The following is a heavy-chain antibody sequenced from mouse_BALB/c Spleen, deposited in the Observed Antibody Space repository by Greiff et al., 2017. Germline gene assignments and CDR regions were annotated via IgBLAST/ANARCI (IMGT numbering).Heavy chain of an antibody. CDR1: GFTFSDYY. J-gene: IGHJ1*01. CDR3: ARAGKTGTGYFDV. Sequence: EVNVVESGGGLVKPGGSLKLSCAASGFTFSDYYMYWVRQTPEKRLEWVATISDGGSYTYYPDSVKGRFTISRDNAKNNLYLQMSGLKSEDTAMYYCARAGKTGTGYFDVWGAGTTVTVSS. CDR2: ISDGGSYT. V-gene: IGHV5-4*02. D-gene: IGHD4-1*01.